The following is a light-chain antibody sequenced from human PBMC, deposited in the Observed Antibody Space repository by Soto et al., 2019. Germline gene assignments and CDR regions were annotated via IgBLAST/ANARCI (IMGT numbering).Light chain of an antibody. J-gene: IGKJ4*01. CDR2: GAS. Sequence: EIVLTQSPGTLSLSPGERATLSCRASQSISSNYLAWYQHKPGQAPRLLIYGASSRATGIPDRFSGSGSGTDFTHTTSRLEPEEFAVYCCQQYGNSPPTFGGGTKVEIK. CDR1: QSISSNY. V-gene: IGKV3-20*01. CDR3: QQYGNSPPT.